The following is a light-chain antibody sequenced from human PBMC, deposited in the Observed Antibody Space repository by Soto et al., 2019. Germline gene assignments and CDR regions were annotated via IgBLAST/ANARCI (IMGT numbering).Light chain of an antibody. CDR2: AAS. Sequence: AIRMTQSPSSFSASTGDRVTITCRASQGISSYLAWYQQKPGKAPKLLIYAASTLQSGGPSRFSGSGSGTDFTLTISCLQSEDFATYYCQQYYSYPLTFGGETKVEIK. CDR3: QQYYSYPLT. J-gene: IGKJ4*01. V-gene: IGKV1-8*01. CDR1: QGISSY.